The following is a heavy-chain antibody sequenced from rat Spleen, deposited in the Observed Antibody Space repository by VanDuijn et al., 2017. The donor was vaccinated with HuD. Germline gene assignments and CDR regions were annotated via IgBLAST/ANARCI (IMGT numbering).Heavy chain of an antibody. J-gene: IGHJ3*01. CDR2: INSAGST. CDR1: GYSITSGYG. Sequence: EVQLQESGPGLVKPSQSLSLTCSVTGYSITSGYGWNWIRKFPGNKLEWMGFINSAGSTNYNPSLKSRISITRDTSKNQFFLQVKSVTNEDTATYYCARGYYDGTQGFADWGQGTLVTVSS. V-gene: IGHV3-3*01. CDR3: ARGYYDGTQGFAD. D-gene: IGHD1-12*02.